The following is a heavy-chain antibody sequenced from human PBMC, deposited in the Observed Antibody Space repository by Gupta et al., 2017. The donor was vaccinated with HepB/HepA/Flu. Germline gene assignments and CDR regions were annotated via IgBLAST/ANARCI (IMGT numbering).Heavy chain of an antibody. J-gene: IGHJ3*02. D-gene: IGHD3-3*01. CDR3: ARGRWSAFDI. CDR1: GDSVSGNNIA. CDR2: AYYMSKWYN. V-gene: IGHV6-1*01. Sequence: QVQLQQSGPGLVKPSQTLSLTCVISGDSVSGNNIAWNWIRQSPSRGLEWLGRAYYMSKWYNDYAMSVRGRITVNPDTAKNQFSLHLNSVTPEDSSVYYCARGRWSAFDIWGQGTTVTVSP.